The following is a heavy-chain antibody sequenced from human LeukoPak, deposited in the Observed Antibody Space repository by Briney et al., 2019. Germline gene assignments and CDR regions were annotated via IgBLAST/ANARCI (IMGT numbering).Heavy chain of an antibody. J-gene: IGHJ4*02. CDR1: GGSFSGYY. Sequence: PSETLSLPCAVYGGSFSGYYWSWIRQPPGKGLEWIGEINHSGSTNYNPSLKSRVTISVDTSKNQFSLKLSSVTAADTAVYYCARGLGAYSSSWYLSDYFDYWGQGTLVTVSS. CDR2: INHSGST. CDR3: ARGLGAYSSSWYLSDYFDY. D-gene: IGHD6-13*01. V-gene: IGHV4-34*01.